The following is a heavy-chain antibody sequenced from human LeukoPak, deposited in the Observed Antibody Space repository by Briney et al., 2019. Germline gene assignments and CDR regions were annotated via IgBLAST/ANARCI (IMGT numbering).Heavy chain of an antibody. V-gene: IGHV1-8*01. Sequence: GASVKVSCKASVYTFTSYDTNWVRQAPGQGLEWMGWMNPTSGHTGYVQKFQGRITMTRDTSVSTAYMELNSLTSEDTAVYYCARSPVGVRKKHDLWGQGTLVIVSS. J-gene: IGHJ5*02. CDR3: ARSPVGVRKKHDL. D-gene: IGHD3-10*01. CDR2: MNPTSGHT. CDR1: VYTFTSYD.